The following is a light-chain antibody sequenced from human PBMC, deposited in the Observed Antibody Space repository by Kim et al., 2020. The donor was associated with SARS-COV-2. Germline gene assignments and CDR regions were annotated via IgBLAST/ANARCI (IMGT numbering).Light chain of an antibody. J-gene: IGLJ3*02. Sequence: QTATLTCTGNNNNVGNQGAAWLQQHQGHPPKLLSYRNNNRPSGISERFSASRSGDTASLTITGLQPEDETDYYCSAWDSSLNAWVFGGGTQLTVL. V-gene: IGLV10-54*04. CDR2: RNN. CDR1: NNNVGNQG. CDR3: SAWDSSLNAWV.